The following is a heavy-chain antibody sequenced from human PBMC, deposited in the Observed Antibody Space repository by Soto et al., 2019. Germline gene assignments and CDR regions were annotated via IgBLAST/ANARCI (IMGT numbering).Heavy chain of an antibody. J-gene: IGHJ4*02. CDR2: IHYSGTT. Sequence: PSETLSPTFTLPYCSMRNYLWTWIPQPPGKGLEGIGYIHYSGTTSFFPSYSPALRSRVTISEDTSKNQFSLKLLSVTTADTAVYFCAAGEASSRNLAPYYLDFWGQGTLVTVSS. D-gene: IGHD6-13*01. V-gene: IGHV4-59*01. CDR1: YCSMRNYL. CDR3: AAGEASSRNLAPYYLDF.